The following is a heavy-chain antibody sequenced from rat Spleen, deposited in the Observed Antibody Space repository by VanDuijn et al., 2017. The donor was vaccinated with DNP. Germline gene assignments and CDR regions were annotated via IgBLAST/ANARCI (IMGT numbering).Heavy chain of an antibody. CDR3: TTFGDRFAY. J-gene: IGHJ3*01. V-gene: IGHV5-19*01. D-gene: IGHD1-1*01. Sequence: EVQLVESGGGLVQLGRSLKLSCAASEFTFSKSDVAWVRQAPAGGLEWVASIPSSGGSTYYRDSVKGRFTISRDNAKSTLYLQMDSLRSEDTATYYCTTFGDRFAYWGQGTLVTVSS. CDR1: EFTFSKSD. CDR2: IPSSGGST.